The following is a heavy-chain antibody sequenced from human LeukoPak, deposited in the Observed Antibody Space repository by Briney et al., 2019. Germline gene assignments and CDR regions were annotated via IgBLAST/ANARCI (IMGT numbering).Heavy chain of an antibody. D-gene: IGHD3-22*01. Sequence: GGSLRLSCVASGFTFYNHAISWVRQAPGKGLEWASAISGSGDVTYYADSVKGRFTISRDNSKNTLYLQLSSLRAEDTAVYYCAKRYYSDSSGYLGSIDQWGQGTLVTVSS. CDR3: AKRYYSDSSGYLGSIDQ. CDR2: ISGSGDVT. J-gene: IGHJ4*02. V-gene: IGHV3-23*01. CDR1: GFTFYNHA.